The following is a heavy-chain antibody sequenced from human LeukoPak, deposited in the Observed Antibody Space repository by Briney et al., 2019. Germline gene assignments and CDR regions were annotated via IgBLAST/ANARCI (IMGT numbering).Heavy chain of an antibody. V-gene: IGHV1-69*13. Sequence: GASVKVSCKASGGTFSSYAINWVRQAPGQGLEWMGGIIPIFGTSNYAQKFQGRVTITADESTSTASMELSSLRSEDTAVYYCARDDCTNGVCFSDYWGQGTLITVSS. CDR2: IIPIFGTS. D-gene: IGHD2-8*01. CDR1: GGTFSSYA. J-gene: IGHJ4*02. CDR3: ARDDCTNGVCFSDY.